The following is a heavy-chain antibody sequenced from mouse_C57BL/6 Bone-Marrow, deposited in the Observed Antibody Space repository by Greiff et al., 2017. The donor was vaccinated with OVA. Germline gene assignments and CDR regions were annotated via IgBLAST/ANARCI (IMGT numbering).Heavy chain of an antibody. V-gene: IGHV1-7*01. CDR2: IHPTSGYT. CDR1: GYTFTSYW. J-gene: IGHJ3*01. Sequence: VQLQQSGAELAKPGASVKLSCKASGYTFTSYWMHWVKQRPGQGLEWIGYIHPTSGYTKYNQKFKDKATLTADKSSSTAYMQLSSLTYEDSAVYYCARAPRWLLRGTWFAYWGQGTLVTVSA. CDR3: ARAPRWLLRGTWFAY. D-gene: IGHD2-3*01.